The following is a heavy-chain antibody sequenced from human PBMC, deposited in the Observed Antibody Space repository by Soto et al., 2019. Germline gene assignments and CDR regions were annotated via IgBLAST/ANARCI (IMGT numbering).Heavy chain of an antibody. D-gene: IGHD3-10*01. Sequence: SETLSLTCTVSGGSISSYYWSWIRQPAGKGLEWIGRIYTSGSTNYNPSLKSRVTMSVDTSKNQFSLKLSSVTAADTAVYYCARDWVYGSGSYDAFDIWGQGTMVTVSS. V-gene: IGHV4-4*07. J-gene: IGHJ3*02. CDR2: IYTSGST. CDR1: GGSISSYY. CDR3: ARDWVYGSGSYDAFDI.